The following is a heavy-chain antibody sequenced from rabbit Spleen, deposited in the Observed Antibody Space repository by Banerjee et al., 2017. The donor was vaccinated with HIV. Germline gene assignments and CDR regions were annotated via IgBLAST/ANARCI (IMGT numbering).Heavy chain of an antibody. CDR2: IYAAKGST. CDR1: LFSFSSIYY. CDR3: ARDGAGGSYFAL. D-gene: IGHD8-1*01. V-gene: IGHV1S40*01. J-gene: IGHJ6*01. Sequence: QSLEESGGALVKPGASLTLTCTASLFSFSSIYYMCWVRQAPGKGLEWIGIIYAAKGSTDYASWVNGRFTISSDNAQSTVDLKMTSLTAADTATYFCARDGAGGSYFALWGPGTLVTVS.